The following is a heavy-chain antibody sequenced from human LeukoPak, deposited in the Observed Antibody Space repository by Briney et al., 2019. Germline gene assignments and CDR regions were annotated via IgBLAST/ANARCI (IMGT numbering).Heavy chain of an antibody. V-gene: IGHV3-30*02. CDR2: IRYDGSNK. CDR1: GFTFSSYD. CDR3: ATEPTGLWFGNHALDF. D-gene: IGHD3-10*01. Sequence: GGSLRLSCAASGFTFSSYDMHWVRQAPGKGLEWVAFIRYDGSNKYYADSVKGRFTISRDNFKNTLYLKMNNLRAEDTAVYYCATEPTGLWFGNHALDFWGLGTMVTVS. J-gene: IGHJ3*01.